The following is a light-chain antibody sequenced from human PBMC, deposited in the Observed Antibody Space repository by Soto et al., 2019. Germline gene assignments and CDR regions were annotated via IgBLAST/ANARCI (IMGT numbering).Light chain of an antibody. J-gene: IGKJ1*01. V-gene: IGKV3-15*01. CDR2: GAS. Sequence: EIVMTQSPATLSVSPGERATLSCRASQSVSSNLAWYQQKPGQAPRLLISGASTRATGIPARFSGSGSGTEFTLTISSLQSEDFAGYYCQQYNNWWTFGQGTKVEIK. CDR3: QQYNNWWT. CDR1: QSVSSN.